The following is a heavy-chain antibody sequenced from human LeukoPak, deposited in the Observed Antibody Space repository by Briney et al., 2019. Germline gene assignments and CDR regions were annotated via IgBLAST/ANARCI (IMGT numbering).Heavy chain of an antibody. Sequence: GGSLRLSCAASGFTFSSYAMSWVRQAPGEGLEWVSAISGSGGSTYSADSVKGRFTISRDNPKNTLYLQMNSLRAEDTAVYYCAKALCSGGTCYRFDYWGQGTLVTVSS. D-gene: IGHD2-15*01. CDR2: ISGSGGST. CDR1: GFTFSSYA. V-gene: IGHV3-23*01. J-gene: IGHJ4*02. CDR3: AKALCSGGTCYRFDY.